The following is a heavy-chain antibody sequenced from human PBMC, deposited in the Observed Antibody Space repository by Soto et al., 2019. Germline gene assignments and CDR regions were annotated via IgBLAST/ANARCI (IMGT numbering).Heavy chain of an antibody. CDR1: GYTFTSYG. Sequence: ASVNVSCKASGYTFTSYGISWVRQAPGQGLEWIGWISAYNGNTNYAQKLQGRVTMTTDTSTSTAYMELRSLRSDDTAVYYCARDVSGYDEFDYWGQGTLVTVSS. CDR3: ARDVSGYDEFDY. D-gene: IGHD5-12*01. CDR2: ISAYNGNT. V-gene: IGHV1-18*04. J-gene: IGHJ4*02.